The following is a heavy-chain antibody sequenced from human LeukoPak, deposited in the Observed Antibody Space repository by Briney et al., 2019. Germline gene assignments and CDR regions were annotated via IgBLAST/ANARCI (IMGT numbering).Heavy chain of an antibody. CDR1: GGSFSGYY. D-gene: IGHD5-24*01. CDR3: ARGDDWFDP. J-gene: IGHJ5*02. CDR2: INHSGST. V-gene: IGHV4-34*01. Sequence: SETLSLTCAVYGGSFSGYYWSWTRQPPGKGLEWIGEINHSGSTNYNPSLKSRVTISVDTSKNQFSLKLNSVTAADTAVFYCARGDDWFDPWGQGTLVTVSS.